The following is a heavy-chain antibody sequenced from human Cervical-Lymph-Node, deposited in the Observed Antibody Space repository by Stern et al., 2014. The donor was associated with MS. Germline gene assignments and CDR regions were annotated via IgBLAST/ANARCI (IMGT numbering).Heavy chain of an antibody. Sequence: EVQLVEYGGGLVQPGGSLRLSCAASGFTFSSYWMHWVRQAPGKGLVWVSRIHRDGKSTNYAGSVKGRFTVSRDNAKNTLYLQMNNLRAEDTAVYYCARDIRDGYNDDYGLDVWGQGTTVTVSS. D-gene: IGHD5-24*01. V-gene: IGHV3-74*01. CDR2: IHRDGKST. CDR1: GFTFSSYW. CDR3: ARDIRDGYNDDYGLDV. J-gene: IGHJ6*02.